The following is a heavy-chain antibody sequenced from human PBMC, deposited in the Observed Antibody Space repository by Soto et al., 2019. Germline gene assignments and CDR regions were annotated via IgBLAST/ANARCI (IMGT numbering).Heavy chain of an antibody. D-gene: IGHD3-3*01. V-gene: IGHV4-59*01. Sequence: SETLSLTCTVSGGSISSYYWSWIRQPPGKGLEWIGYIYYSGSTNYNPSLKSRVTISVDTSKNQFSLKLSSVTAADTAVYYCARDFVMNFWSGYSNYYGMDVWGQGTTVTVSS. CDR3: ARDFVMNFWSGYSNYYGMDV. CDR2: IYYSGST. CDR1: GGSISSYY. J-gene: IGHJ6*02.